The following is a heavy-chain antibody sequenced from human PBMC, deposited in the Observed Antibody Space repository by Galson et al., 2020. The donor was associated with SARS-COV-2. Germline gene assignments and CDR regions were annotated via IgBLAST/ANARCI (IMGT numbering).Heavy chain of an antibody. CDR1: GFIFSSYD. Sequence: GGSLRLSCAASGFIFSSYDMNWVRQAPGRGLECVSYISRSGITLYADSVEGRFTVSRDNAENSLYLQMNSLRAEDTAVYYCARDHGTYSAHYFDLWGRGTLVTVSS. CDR3: ARDHGTYSAHYFDL. J-gene: IGHJ2*01. V-gene: IGHV3-48*03. D-gene: IGHD1-26*01. CDR2: ISRSGITL.